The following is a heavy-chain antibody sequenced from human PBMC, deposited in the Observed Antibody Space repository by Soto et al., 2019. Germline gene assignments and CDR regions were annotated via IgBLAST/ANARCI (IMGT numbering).Heavy chain of an antibody. CDR3: ARRGGGSCYSCYWFDP. CDR2: MNPNSGNT. J-gene: IGHJ5*02. V-gene: IGHV1-8*01. CDR1: GYTFTSYD. D-gene: IGHD2-15*01. Sequence: QVQLVQSGAEVKKPGASVKVSCKASGYTFTSYDINWVRQATGQGLEWMGWMNPNSGNTGYAQKFQGKVTMTRNTSISTAYMELSSLRSEDTAVYYCARRGGGSCYSCYWFDPWGQGTLVTVSS.